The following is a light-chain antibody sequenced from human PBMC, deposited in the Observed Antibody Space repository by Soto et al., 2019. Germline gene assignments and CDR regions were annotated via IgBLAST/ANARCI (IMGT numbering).Light chain of an antibody. Sequence: EIVMTQSPATLSVSPGERATLSCRARQSASSYLAWFQHIPGQAPRLLIYDASTYATGIPDRISGSGSGTDFTLTISRLEPEDFAVYYCQQYGSSPTWTFGQGTTV. CDR3: QQYGSSPTWT. V-gene: IGKV3-20*01. J-gene: IGKJ1*01. CDR2: DAS. CDR1: QSASSY.